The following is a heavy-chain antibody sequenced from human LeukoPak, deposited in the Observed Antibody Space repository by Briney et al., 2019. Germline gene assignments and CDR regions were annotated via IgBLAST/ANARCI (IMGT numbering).Heavy chain of an antibody. D-gene: IGHD1-26*01. J-gene: IGHJ4*02. Sequence: ASVKVSCKASGYTFTGYYMHWVRQAPGQGLEWMGWINPNSGGTNYAQKFQGRVTMTRDTSISTAYMELSRLRSDDTAVYYCERGPIVGASQYYYFDYWGQGTLVTVSS. CDR3: ERGPIVGASQYYYFDY. V-gene: IGHV1-2*02. CDR1: GYTFTGYY. CDR2: INPNSGGT.